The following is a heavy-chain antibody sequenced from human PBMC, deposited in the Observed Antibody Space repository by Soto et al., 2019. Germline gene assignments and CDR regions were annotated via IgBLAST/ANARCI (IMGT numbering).Heavy chain of an antibody. J-gene: IGHJ4*02. CDR3: SKETVEYYFDY. V-gene: IGHV3-30*18. CDR2: ISYDGSNK. CDR1: GFTFSIYH. D-gene: IGHD3-3*01. Sequence: GGSLRLSCAASGFTFSIYHMHWVRQAPGKGMEWVAVISYDGSNKYYADSVKGRFTISRDNSKNTLYLQMNSLRGEDTAVYYCSKETVEYYFDYWGQGTLVTVS.